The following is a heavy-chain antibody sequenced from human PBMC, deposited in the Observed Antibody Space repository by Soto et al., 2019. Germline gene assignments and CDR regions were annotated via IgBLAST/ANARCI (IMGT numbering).Heavy chain of an antibody. CDR2: ISAYNGNT. CDR3: ARDLHEIVATIQFDY. Sequence: ASVKVSCKASGYTFTSYGISWVRQAPGQGLEWMGWISAYNGNTSYAQKLQGRVTMTTDTSTSTAYMELRSLRSDDTAVYYCARDLHEIVATIQFDYWGQGTLVAVSS. D-gene: IGHD5-12*01. V-gene: IGHV1-18*01. J-gene: IGHJ4*02. CDR1: GYTFTSYG.